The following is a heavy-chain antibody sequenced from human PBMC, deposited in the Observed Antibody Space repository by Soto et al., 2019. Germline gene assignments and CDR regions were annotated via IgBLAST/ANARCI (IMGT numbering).Heavy chain of an antibody. V-gene: IGHV1-2*02. J-gene: IGHJ6*02. D-gene: IGHD6-6*01. Sequence: ASVKVSCKASGYTFTGYYMHWVRQAPGQGLEWMGWINPNSGGTNYAQKFQGRVTMTRDTSISTAYMELIRLRSDNTAVYYCARLTGSSSYYYYYYGMDVWGQGTTVTVSS. CDR3: ARLTGSSSYYYYYYGMDV. CDR2: INPNSGGT. CDR1: GYTFTGYY.